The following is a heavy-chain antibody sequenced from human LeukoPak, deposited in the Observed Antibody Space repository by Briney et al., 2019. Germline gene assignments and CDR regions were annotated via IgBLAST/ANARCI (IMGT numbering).Heavy chain of an antibody. J-gene: IGHJ4*02. Sequence: GGSLRLSCAASGFIFNNYGLIWVRQAPGKGLEWVSAISNDGGGTNYADFVKGRFTISRDNSKNTLFLQMSSLRVEDTAIYYCAKERYCSGGSCYASHDLHWGQGTLVTVSS. CDR1: GFIFNNYG. CDR2: ISNDGGGT. D-gene: IGHD2-15*01. V-gene: IGHV3-23*01. CDR3: AKERYCSGGSCYASHDLH.